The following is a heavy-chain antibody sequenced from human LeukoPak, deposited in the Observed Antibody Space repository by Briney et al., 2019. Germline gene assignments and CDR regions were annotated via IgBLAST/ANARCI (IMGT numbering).Heavy chain of an antibody. Sequence: ASVKVSCKASGYTFTSYAMHWVRQAPGQRLEWMGWINAGNGNTKYSQEFQGRVTITRDTSASTAYMELSSLRSEDMAVYYCARGRSLNNWFDPWGQGTLVTVSS. D-gene: IGHD5-24*01. J-gene: IGHJ5*02. CDR2: INAGNGNT. CDR1: GYTFTSYA. V-gene: IGHV1-3*03. CDR3: ARGRSLNNWFDP.